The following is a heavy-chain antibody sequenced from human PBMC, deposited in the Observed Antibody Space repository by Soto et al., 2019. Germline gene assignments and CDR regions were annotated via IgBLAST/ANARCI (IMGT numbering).Heavy chain of an antibody. CDR2: IYYSGST. V-gene: IGHV4-59*01. CDR3: ASTYYYDSSGPIDY. D-gene: IGHD3-22*01. CDR1: GGSISSYY. Sequence: SETLSLTCTASGGSISSYYWSWIRQPPGKGLEWIGYIYYSGSTNYNPSLKSRVTISVDTSKNQFSLKLSSVTAADTAVYYCASTYYYDSSGPIDYWGQGTLVTVSS. J-gene: IGHJ4*02.